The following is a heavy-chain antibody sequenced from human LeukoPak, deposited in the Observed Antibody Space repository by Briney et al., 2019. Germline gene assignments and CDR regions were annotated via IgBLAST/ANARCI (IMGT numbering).Heavy chain of an antibody. D-gene: IGHD1-26*01. CDR3: AKDLSPMVGAKTFDY. CDR2: IRYDGTNK. V-gene: IGHV3-30*02. J-gene: IGHJ4*02. Sequence: PGESLRLSCAASGFTFSSYGMHWVRQAPGKGLEWVAFIRYDGTNKYYADSVKGRFTISRDNSKNTLYLQLHSLRAEDTAVYSCAKDLSPMVGAKTFDYWGQGTLVTVSS. CDR1: GFTFSSYG.